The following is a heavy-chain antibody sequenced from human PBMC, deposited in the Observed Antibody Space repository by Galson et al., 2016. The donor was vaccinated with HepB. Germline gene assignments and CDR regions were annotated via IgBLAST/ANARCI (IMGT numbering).Heavy chain of an antibody. J-gene: IGHJ4*02. CDR3: ARRRGIPVAGNWAHKFDN. Sequence: SLRLSCAASGFTLSNYWMSWVRQVPGKGLEWVADIYVDGSEEHYVDSVKGRFTITRDNAENSLFLQMNSLTTEDTGVYYCARRRGIPVAGNWAHKFDNWGLGTLVTVSS. V-gene: IGHV3-7*01. D-gene: IGHD6-19*01. CDR2: IYVDGSEE. CDR1: GFTLSNYW.